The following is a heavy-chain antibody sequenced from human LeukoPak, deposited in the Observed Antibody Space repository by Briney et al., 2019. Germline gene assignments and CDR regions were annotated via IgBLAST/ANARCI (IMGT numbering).Heavy chain of an antibody. D-gene: IGHD2-2*02. V-gene: IGHV4-34*01. Sequence: KTSETLSLTCAVYGGSFSGYYWSWIRQPPGKGLEWIGEINHSGSTNYNPSLKSRVTISVDTSKNQFSLKLSSVTAADTAVYYCARGSRRYPYYYGMDVWGQGTTVTVSS. CDR2: INHSGST. J-gene: IGHJ6*02. CDR1: GGSFSGYY. CDR3: ARGSRRYPYYYGMDV.